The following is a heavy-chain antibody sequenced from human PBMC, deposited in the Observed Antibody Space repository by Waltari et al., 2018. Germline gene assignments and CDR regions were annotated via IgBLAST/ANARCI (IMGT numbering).Heavy chain of an antibody. CDR3: ARDQSRDGIAVAQEG. CDR2: ISSSSSYI. J-gene: IGHJ4*02. Sequence: EVQLVESGGGLVKPGGSLRLSCAASGFTFSSYSMNWVRQAPGKGLEWVSSISSSSSYIYYADSVKGRFTISRDNAKNSLYLQMNSLRAEDTAVYYCARDQSRDGIAVAQEGWGQGTLVTVSS. V-gene: IGHV3-21*01. D-gene: IGHD6-19*01. CDR1: GFTFSSYS.